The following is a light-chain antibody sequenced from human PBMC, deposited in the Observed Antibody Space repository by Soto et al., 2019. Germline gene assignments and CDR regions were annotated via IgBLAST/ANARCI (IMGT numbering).Light chain of an antibody. V-gene: IGKV1-17*01. CDR2: AAS. CDR1: QGIRND. J-gene: IGKJ2*01. Sequence: DIQMTQSPSSLSASVGDRVTITCRASQGIRNDLNWYQQKPGKAPKRLIFAASTLQSGVPSRFSGSGSGTEFTLTISSLQPEDFATYYCLQHNTYPYTFGPGTKLEIK. CDR3: LQHNTYPYT.